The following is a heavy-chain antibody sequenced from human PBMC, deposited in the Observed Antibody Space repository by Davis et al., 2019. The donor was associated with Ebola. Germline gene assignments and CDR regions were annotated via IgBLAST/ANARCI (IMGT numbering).Heavy chain of an antibody. J-gene: IGHJ4*02. CDR2: ISYDGSNK. Sequence: PGGSLRLSCAASGFTFSSYGMHWVRQAPGKGLEWVAVISYDGSNKYYADSVKGRFTISRDNSKNTLYLQMNSLRAEDTAVYYCAKDYHSEATVDYWGQGTLVTVSS. V-gene: IGHV3-30*18. CDR3: AKDYHSEATVDY. D-gene: IGHD1-14*01. CDR1: GFTFSSYG.